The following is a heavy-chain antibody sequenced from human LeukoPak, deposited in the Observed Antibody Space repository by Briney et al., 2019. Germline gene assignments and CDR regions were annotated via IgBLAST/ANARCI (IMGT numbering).Heavy chain of an antibody. CDR3: ARRAGAYSHPYDY. Sequence: GGSLRLSCTVSGFTVSSNSMSWVRQAPGKGLEWVSFIYSDNTHYSDSVKGRFTTSKDNSKNTLYLQMNSLRAEDTAVYYCARRAGAYSHPYDYWGQGTLVTVSS. CDR2: IYSDNT. V-gene: IGHV3-53*01. D-gene: IGHD4/OR15-4a*01. CDR1: GFTVSSNS. J-gene: IGHJ4*02.